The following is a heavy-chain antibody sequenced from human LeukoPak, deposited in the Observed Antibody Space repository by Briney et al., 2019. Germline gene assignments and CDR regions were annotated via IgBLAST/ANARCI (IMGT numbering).Heavy chain of an antibody. V-gene: IGHV1-2*02. D-gene: IGHD6-13*01. CDR1: GYTFTGYY. Sequence: ASVKVSCKASGYTFTGYYMHWVRQAPGQGLEWMGWINPNSGGTNYAQKFQGRVTMTRDTSISTAYMELSRLRSDDTAVYYCARGRVRFTSRSSWRSNRFDPWGQGTLVTVSS. CDR3: ARGRVRFTSRSSWRSNRFDP. CDR2: INPNSGGT. J-gene: IGHJ5*02.